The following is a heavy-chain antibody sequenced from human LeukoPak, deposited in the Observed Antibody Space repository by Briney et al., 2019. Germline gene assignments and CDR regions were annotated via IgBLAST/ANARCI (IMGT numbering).Heavy chain of an antibody. V-gene: IGHV4-38-2*02. Sequence: SETLSLTCTVFGYSISSGYYWGWIRQPPGKGLEWIGSMYHSGSTYYNPSLKSRVTISVDTSKNQFSLKLSSVTAADTAVYYCARVPGPNWFDPWGQGTLVTVSS. CDR2: MYHSGST. CDR3: ARVPGPNWFDP. CDR1: GYSISSGYY. J-gene: IGHJ5*02.